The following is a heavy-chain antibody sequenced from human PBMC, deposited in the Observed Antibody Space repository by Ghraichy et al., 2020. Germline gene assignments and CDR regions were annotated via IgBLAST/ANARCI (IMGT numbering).Heavy chain of an antibody. Sequence: ASVKVSCKASGYTFTSYDINWVRQATGQGLEWMAWMNPNSGNTGYAQKFQGRVTMTRNTSISTAYMELSSLRSEDTAVYYCARGLIGQWLVRYYYYGMDVWGQGTTVTVSS. J-gene: IGHJ6*02. CDR1: GYTFTSYD. CDR3: ARGLIGQWLVRYYYYGMDV. CDR2: MNPNSGNT. V-gene: IGHV1-8*01. D-gene: IGHD6-19*01.